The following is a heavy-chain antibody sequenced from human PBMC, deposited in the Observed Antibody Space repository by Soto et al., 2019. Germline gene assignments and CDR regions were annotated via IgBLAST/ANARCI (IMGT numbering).Heavy chain of an antibody. CDR3: ATYYYDSSGYYYFAY. CDR2: VGRSGTYT. J-gene: IGHJ4*02. V-gene: IGHV3-11*06. D-gene: IGHD3-22*01. Sequence: QVQLVESGGGLVKPGGSLRLPCAASGFTFSGYYMSWIRQAPGKGLEWVSYVGRSGTYTNYADSVKGRFTISRDNAKNSLYLQMNSLRAEDTAVYYCATYYYDSSGYYYFAYCGQGTLVTVSS. CDR1: GFTFSGYY.